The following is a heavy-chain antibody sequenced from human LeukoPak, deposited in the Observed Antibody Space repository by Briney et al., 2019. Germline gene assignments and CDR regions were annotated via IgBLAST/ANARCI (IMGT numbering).Heavy chain of an antibody. CDR2: ISSSSSYI. Sequence: GGSLRLSCAASGFTSSSYSMNWVRQAPGKGLEWVSSISSSSSYIYYADSVKGRFTISRDNAKNSLYLQMNSLRAEDTAVYYCARDLYSDFWSGYYLGMDVWGQGTTVTVSS. J-gene: IGHJ6*02. CDR1: GFTSSSYS. CDR3: ARDLYSDFWSGYYLGMDV. D-gene: IGHD3-3*01. V-gene: IGHV3-21*01.